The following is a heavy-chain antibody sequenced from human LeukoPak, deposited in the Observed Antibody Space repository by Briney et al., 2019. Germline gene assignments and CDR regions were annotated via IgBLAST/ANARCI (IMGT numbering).Heavy chain of an antibody. V-gene: IGHV1-2*02. Sequence: GASVKVSCKASGYTSTEYYMHWVRQAPGQGLEWMGWINPNSGGANYAENFQGRVTMTRDTSISTAYMELSSLRYDDTALYYCARGQSLNRYWGQGTLVTVSS. J-gene: IGHJ1*01. CDR1: GYTSTEYY. CDR3: ARGQSLNRY. CDR2: INPNSGGA.